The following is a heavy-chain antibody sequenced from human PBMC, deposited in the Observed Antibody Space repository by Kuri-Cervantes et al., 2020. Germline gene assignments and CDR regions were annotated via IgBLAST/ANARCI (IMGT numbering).Heavy chain of an antibody. J-gene: IGHJ4*02. V-gene: IGHV4-34*01. Sequence: SETLSLTCAVYGGSFSGHYWTWIRQPPGKGLEWIGEINHSGSTNYNPSLKSRVTISVDRSKNQFSLKLSSVTAADTAVYYCARGLAGRFDYWGQGTLVTVSS. CDR3: ARGLAGRFDY. D-gene: IGHD6-19*01. CDR2: INHSGST. CDR1: GGSFSGHY.